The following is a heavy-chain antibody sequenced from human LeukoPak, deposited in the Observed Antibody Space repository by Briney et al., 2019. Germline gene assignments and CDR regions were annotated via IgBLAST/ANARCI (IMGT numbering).Heavy chain of an antibody. CDR3: TRYHLRYCSGGSCRHFDY. CDR1: GFTFGDYA. J-gene: IGHJ4*02. D-gene: IGHD2-15*01. V-gene: IGHV3-49*04. Sequence: GGSLRLSCTASGFTFGDYAMSWVRQAPGKGLEWVGFIRSKAYGGTTEYAASVKGRFTISRDDSKSIAYLQMNSLKTEDTAVYYCTRYHLRYCSGGSCRHFDYWGRGTLVTVSS. CDR2: IRSKAYGGTT.